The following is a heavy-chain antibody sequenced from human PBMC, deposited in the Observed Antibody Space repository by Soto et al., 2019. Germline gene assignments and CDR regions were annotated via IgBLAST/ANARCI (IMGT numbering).Heavy chain of an antibody. V-gene: IGHV1-18*01. CDR2: ISAYNGNT. CDR1: GYTFTSYG. CDR3: ARDGGVPARFAP. J-gene: IGHJ5*02. Sequence: QVQLVQSGAEVKKPGASVKVSCKASGYTFTSYGISWVRQAPGQGLEWMGWISAYNGNTNYAQKLQGRVTMTTDTSSSTAYRELSSLSCDDTAVYCCARDGGVPARFAPWGQGTLVTVSS. D-gene: IGHD2-8*02.